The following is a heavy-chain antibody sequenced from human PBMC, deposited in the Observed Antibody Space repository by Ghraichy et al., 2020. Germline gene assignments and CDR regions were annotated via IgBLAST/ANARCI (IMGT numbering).Heavy chain of an antibody. J-gene: IGHJ4*02. Sequence: ASVKVSCKASGYTFTRYGISWVRQAPGQGLEWMGWIRGDNGNTNYAQKFQGRVTMTTDTSTSTAYMELRSLNSDDTAVYYCARDWNYEVDYWGQGTLVTVPS. CDR2: IRGDNGNT. CDR3: ARDWNYEVDY. D-gene: IGHD1-7*01. V-gene: IGHV1-18*01. CDR1: GYTFTRYG.